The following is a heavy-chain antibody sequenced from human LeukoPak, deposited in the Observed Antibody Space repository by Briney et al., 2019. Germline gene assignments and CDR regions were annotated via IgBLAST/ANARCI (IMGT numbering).Heavy chain of an antibody. CDR2: ISSSSSYI. D-gene: IGHD2-21*02. J-gene: IGHJ3*02. V-gene: IGHV3-21*01. Sequence: GGSLRLSCAASGFTFSSYSMNWVRQAPGKGLEWVSSISSSSSYIYYADSVKGRFTISRDNAKNSLYLQMNSLRAEDTAVYYCARGAYCGGDCYPFDAFDIWGQGTMVTVSS. CDR1: GFTFSSYS. CDR3: ARGAYCGGDCYPFDAFDI.